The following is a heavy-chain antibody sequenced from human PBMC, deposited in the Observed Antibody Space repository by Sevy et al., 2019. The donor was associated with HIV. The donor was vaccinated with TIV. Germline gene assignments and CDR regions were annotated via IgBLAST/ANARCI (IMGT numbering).Heavy chain of an antibody. J-gene: IGHJ6*02. V-gene: IGHV3-30-3*01. CDR1: GFTFSSYA. Sequence: GGSLRLSCAASGFTFSSYAMHWVHQAPGKGLEWVAVISYDGSNKYYADSVKGRFTISRDNSKNTLYLQMNSLRAEDTAVYYCARDLVVVPATLSGYYYGMDVWGQGTTVTVSS. CDR3: ARDLVVVPATLSGYYYGMDV. D-gene: IGHD2-2*01. CDR2: ISYDGSNK.